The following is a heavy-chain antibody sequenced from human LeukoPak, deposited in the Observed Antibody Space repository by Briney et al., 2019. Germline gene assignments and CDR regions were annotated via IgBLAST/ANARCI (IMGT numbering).Heavy chain of an antibody. J-gene: IGHJ4*02. CDR2: ISYDGSNK. D-gene: IGHD3-22*01. CDR1: GFTFSSYG. V-gene: IGHV3-30*03. CDR3: ARRAGDYSHPYDY. Sequence: QPGGSLRLSCAASGFTFSSYGMHWVRQAPGKGLEWVAVISYDGSNKYYADSVKGRFTISRDNSKNTLYLQMNSLRAEGTAVYYCARRAGDYSHPYDYWGQGTLVTVSS.